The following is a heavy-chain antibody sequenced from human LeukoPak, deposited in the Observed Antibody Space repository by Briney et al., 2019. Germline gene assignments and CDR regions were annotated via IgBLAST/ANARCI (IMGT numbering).Heavy chain of an antibody. V-gene: IGHV1-2*02. J-gene: IGHJ4*02. D-gene: IGHD3-22*01. CDR1: GYTFTGYY. CDR3: ARYPDSSGYYLSGDY. CDR2: INPNSGGT. Sequence: ASVKVSCKASGYTFTGYYMHWVRQAPGQGLEWMGWINPNSGGTNYAQKFQGRVTMTRDTSISTAYMELSRLRSDDTAVYYCARYPDSSGYYLSGDYWGQGTLVTVSS.